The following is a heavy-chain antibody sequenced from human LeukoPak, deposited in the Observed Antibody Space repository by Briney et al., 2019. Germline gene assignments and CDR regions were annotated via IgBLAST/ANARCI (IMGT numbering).Heavy chain of an antibody. D-gene: IGHD5-18*01. CDR1: GGSIGSYY. V-gene: IGHV4-59*01. J-gene: IGHJ4*02. CDR3: ARDRRYSYGYDY. CDR2: IYYSGST. Sequence: ASETLSLTCTVSGGSIGSYYWGWIRQPPGKGLEWIGYIYYSGSTNYNPSLKSRVTISVDTSKNQFSLKLSSVTAADTAVYYCARDRRYSYGYDYWGQGTLVTVSS.